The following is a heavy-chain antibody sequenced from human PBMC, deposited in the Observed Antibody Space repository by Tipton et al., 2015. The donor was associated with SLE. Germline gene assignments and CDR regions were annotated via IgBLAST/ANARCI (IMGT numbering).Heavy chain of an antibody. CDR1: EFTFSSYS. J-gene: IGHJ6*02. CDR2: ISSSSSFI. Sequence: SLRLSCAASEFTFSSYSMNWVRQAPGKGLEWVSSISSSSSFIYYADSVKGRFTISRDNAKNSLYLQMNSLRAEDTAVYYCARYSSGWYYYYGMDVWGQGTTVTVSS. D-gene: IGHD6-19*01. CDR3: ARYSSGWYYYYGMDV. V-gene: IGHV3-21*01.